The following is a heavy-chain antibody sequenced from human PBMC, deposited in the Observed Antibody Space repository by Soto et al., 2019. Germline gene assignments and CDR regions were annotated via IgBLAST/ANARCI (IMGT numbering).Heavy chain of an antibody. J-gene: IGHJ3*02. Sequence: SETLSLTCAVSGGSFSGYYWRWIRQPPGKGLEWIGEINHSGSTNYNPSLKRRVTISVDTSKNQFSLKLSSVTAADTAVYYCARGGYCSSTSCVDAFDIWGQGTMVTVSS. V-gene: IGHV4-34*01. CDR3: ARGGYCSSTSCVDAFDI. D-gene: IGHD2-2*01. CDR1: GGSFSGYY. CDR2: INHSGST.